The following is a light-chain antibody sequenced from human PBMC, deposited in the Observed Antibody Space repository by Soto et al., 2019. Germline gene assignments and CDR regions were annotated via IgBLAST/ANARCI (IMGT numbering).Light chain of an antibody. V-gene: IGLV1-36*01. CDR2: YDD. CDR3: AAWDDSLNGVV. Sequence: QSVLTQPPSVSEAPRQRVTISCSGSSSNIGNNAVNWYQQLPGKAPKLLIYYDDLLPSGVSDRFSGSKSGTSASLAISVLQSEDEADYYCAAWDDSLNGVVFGGRTQLTVL. J-gene: IGLJ2*01. CDR1: SSNIGNNA.